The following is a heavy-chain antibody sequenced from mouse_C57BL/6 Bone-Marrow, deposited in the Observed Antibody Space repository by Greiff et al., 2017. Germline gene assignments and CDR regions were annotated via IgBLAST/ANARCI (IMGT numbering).Heavy chain of an antibody. V-gene: IGHV1-81*01. Sequence: VQVVESGAELARPGASVKLSCKASGYTFTSYGISWVKQRTGQGLEWIGEIYPRSGNTYYNEKFKGKATLTADKSSRTAYMELRSLTSEDSAVYFCAREDYYFDYWGQGTTLTVSS. CDR3: AREDYYFDY. J-gene: IGHJ2*01. CDR2: IYPRSGNT. CDR1: GYTFTSYG.